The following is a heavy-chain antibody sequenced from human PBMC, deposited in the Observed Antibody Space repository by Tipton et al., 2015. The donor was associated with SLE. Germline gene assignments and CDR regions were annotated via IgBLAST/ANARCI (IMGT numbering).Heavy chain of an antibody. CDR2: ISHSGDT. V-gene: IGHV4-4*02. J-gene: IGHJ5*02. D-gene: IGHD3-16*01. CDR1: GGSITRNKW. Sequence: TLSLTCGVSGGSITRNKWWTWVRQSPGKGLEWIGEISHSGDTDYNPSLKSRVTMSVDKSKNQFSLKLSSVTAADTAVYYCARVQAYEGFDPWGQGTLVTVSS. CDR3: ARVQAYEGFDP.